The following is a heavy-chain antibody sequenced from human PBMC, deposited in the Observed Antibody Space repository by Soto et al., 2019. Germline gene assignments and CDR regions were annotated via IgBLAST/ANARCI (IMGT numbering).Heavy chain of an antibody. J-gene: IGHJ4*02. CDR1: GGSISSYY. CDR3: ARRYAGAFDY. V-gene: IGHV4-59*08. CDR2: IYYSGST. Sequence: QVQLQESGPGLVKPSETLSLTCTVSGGSISSYYWSWIRQPPGQGLEWIGYIYYSGSTNYNPSLKRRLTISVATSKNQASLKLSSVTAAETAVYYRARRYAGAFDYWGQGTLVTVSS. D-gene: IGHD2-8*02.